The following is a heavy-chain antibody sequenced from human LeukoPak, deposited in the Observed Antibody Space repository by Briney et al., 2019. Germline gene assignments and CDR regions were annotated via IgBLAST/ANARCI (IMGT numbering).Heavy chain of an antibody. D-gene: IGHD3-9*01. CDR1: GYSLTSYW. Sequence: GSSLTISCKASGYSLTSYWIGWVRQMQEKGLEWMGIIYPGDSDTRCSPSFQGQVTISADKTISTAYLQWSSLKASDTAMYYCARLAPGSYDILTGPFDYWGQGTLVTVSS. CDR2: IYPGDSDT. V-gene: IGHV5-51*03. CDR3: ARLAPGSYDILTGPFDY. J-gene: IGHJ4*02.